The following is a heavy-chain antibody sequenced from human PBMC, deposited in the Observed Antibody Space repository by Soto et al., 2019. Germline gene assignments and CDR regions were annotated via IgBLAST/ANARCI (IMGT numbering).Heavy chain of an antibody. CDR1: GFSLSNARMG. V-gene: IGHV2-26*01. CDR3: ARILEGEEMATIIGYYYGMDV. J-gene: IGHJ6*02. D-gene: IGHD5-12*01. Sequence: SGPTLVNPTETLTLTCTVSGFSLSNARMGVSWIRQPPGKALEWLAHIFSNDEKSYSTSLKSRLTISKDTSKSQVVLTMTNMDPVDTATYYCARILEGEEMATIIGYYYGMDVWGQGTTVTVSS. CDR2: IFSNDEK.